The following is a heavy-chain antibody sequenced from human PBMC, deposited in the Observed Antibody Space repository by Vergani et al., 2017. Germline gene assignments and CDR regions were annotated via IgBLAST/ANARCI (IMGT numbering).Heavy chain of an antibody. V-gene: IGHV3-30*02. J-gene: IGHJ4*02. Sequence: QVQLVQSGAEVKKPGASVKVSCKASGYTFTSYYMSWVRQAPGKGLEWVAFIRYDGSNKYYADSVKGRFTISRDNSKNTLYLQMNSLRAEDTAVYYCAKDRAAAGFQLPDYWGQGTLVTVSS. CDR1: GYTFTSYY. CDR3: AKDRAAAGFQLPDY. D-gene: IGHD6-13*01. CDR2: IRYDGSNK.